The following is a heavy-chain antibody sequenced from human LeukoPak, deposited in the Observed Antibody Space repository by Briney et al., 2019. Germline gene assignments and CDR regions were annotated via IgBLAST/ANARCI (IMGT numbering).Heavy chain of an antibody. J-gene: IGHJ6*03. Sequence: SGTLSLTCTVSGGSISSYYWSWIRQPPGKGLEWIGYIYYSGSTNYNPSLKSRVTISVDTSKNQFSLRLNSVTAADTAVYYCARDFSSSSSVYYYYYMDVWGKGTTVTVSS. CDR3: ARDFSSSSSVYYYYYMDV. D-gene: IGHD6-6*01. V-gene: IGHV4-59*12. CDR1: GGSISSYY. CDR2: IYYSGST.